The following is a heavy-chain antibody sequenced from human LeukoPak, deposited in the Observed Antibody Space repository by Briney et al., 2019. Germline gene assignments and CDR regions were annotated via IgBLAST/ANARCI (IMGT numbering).Heavy chain of an antibody. CDR3: AKGPTIFGVVIVYYDYYGMDV. Sequence: PGGSLRLSCAASGFTFSSSAMSWVRQAPGKGLEWVSGISGSAVGTYYADSVKGRFTISRDNSKNTLYLEMNSLRAEDTAVYHCAKGPTIFGVVIVYYDYYGMDVWGQGTTVTVSS. CDR2: ISGSAVGT. V-gene: IGHV3-23*01. J-gene: IGHJ6*02. CDR1: GFTFSSSA. D-gene: IGHD3-3*01.